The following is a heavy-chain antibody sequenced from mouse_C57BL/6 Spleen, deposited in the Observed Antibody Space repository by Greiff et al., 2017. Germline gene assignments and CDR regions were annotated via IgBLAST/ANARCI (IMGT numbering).Heavy chain of an antibody. CDR3: ARDSSGYDY. CDR2: IYPGSGST. Sequence: QVQLQQPGAELVKPGASVKMSCKASGYTFTSYWITWVKQRPGQGLEWIGDIYPGSGSTNYNEKFKSKATLTVETSSSTAYMQLSSLTAEDSAVYYCARDSSGYDYWGQGTTLTVSS. V-gene: IGHV1-55*01. D-gene: IGHD3-2*02. J-gene: IGHJ2*01. CDR1: GYTFTSYW.